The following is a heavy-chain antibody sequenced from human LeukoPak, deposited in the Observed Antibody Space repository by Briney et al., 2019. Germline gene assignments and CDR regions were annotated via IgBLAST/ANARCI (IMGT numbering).Heavy chain of an antibody. CDR2: INPSGGST. V-gene: IGHV1-46*01. CDR1: GYTFTSYY. J-gene: IGHJ4*02. CDR3: ARDILYYDSSGYDDY. Sequence: ASVKVSCTASGYTFTSYYMHWVRQAPGQGLEWMGIINPSGGSTSYAQKFQGRVTMTRDTSTSTVYMELSSLRSEDTAVYYCARDILYYDSSGYDDYWGQGTLVTVSS. D-gene: IGHD3-22*01.